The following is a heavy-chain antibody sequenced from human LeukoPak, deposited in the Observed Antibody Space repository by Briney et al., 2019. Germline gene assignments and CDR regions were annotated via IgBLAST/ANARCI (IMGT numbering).Heavy chain of an antibody. CDR2: ISGSGGST. J-gene: IGHJ4*02. D-gene: IGHD3-22*01. CDR3: AKAFGDSSSWYGYYDSSGYFDY. Sequence: GSLRLSCAASGFTFSSYAMSWVRQAPGKGLGWVSAISGSGGSTYYADSVKGRFTIYRDNSKKQLSLQMNSLRAEDTAVYYCAKAFGDSSSWYGYYDSSGYFDYWGQGTLVTVSS. V-gene: IGHV3-23*01. CDR1: GFTFSSYA.